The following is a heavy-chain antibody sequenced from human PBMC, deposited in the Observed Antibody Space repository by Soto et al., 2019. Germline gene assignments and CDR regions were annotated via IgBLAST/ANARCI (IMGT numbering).Heavy chain of an antibody. CDR3: AKTGYSSSSDDY. J-gene: IGHJ4*02. Sequence: EVQLLESGGGLVQPGGSLRLSCAASGFTFSSYAMSWVRQAPGKGLEWVSAISGSGGRTYYADSVKGRSTISRDNSKNTLYLQINSLRAEDTAVYYCAKTGYSSSSDDYWGQGTLVTVSS. D-gene: IGHD6-6*01. V-gene: IGHV3-23*01. CDR1: GFTFSSYA. CDR2: ISGSGGRT.